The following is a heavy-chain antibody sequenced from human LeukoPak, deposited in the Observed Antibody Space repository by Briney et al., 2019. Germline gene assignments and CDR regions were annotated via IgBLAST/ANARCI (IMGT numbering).Heavy chain of an antibody. CDR3: ARDLGHTGYDLYDY. CDR1: GINFRGYW. V-gene: IGHV3-7*01. J-gene: IGHJ4*02. D-gene: IGHD5-12*01. CDR2: MKQDGSEK. Sequence: GGSLRLSCAVSGINFRGYWMAWVRQAPGKGLEWVANMKQDGSEKYYVDSVKGRFTISRDNSKNSLNLEMNSLRVDDTAVYYCARDLGHTGYDLYDYWGQGTLVTVSS.